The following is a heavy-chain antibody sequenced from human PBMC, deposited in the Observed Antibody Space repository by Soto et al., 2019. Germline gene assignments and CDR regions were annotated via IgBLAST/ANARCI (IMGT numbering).Heavy chain of an antibody. J-gene: IGHJ5*02. V-gene: IGHV5-51*01. CDR2: IYPSGSTA. D-gene: IGHD4-17*01. Sequence: GESLKISCKGSGYSFTNYWIAWMRQMPGEGLEYMGIIYPSGSTARYSPSFQGQVTFSVDKSISTAYLQWNSLKASDTAMYYCARHGFYGDYSSNYFDPWGQGTLVTVSS. CDR3: ARHGFYGDYSSNYFDP. CDR1: GYSFTNYW.